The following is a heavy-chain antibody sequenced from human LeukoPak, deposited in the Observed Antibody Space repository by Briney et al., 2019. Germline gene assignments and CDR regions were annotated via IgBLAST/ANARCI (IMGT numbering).Heavy chain of an antibody. J-gene: IGHJ4*02. CDR3: ARDRDSGSSSNRFYFDY. V-gene: IGHV4-4*07. D-gene: IGHD1-26*01. Sequence: SETLSLTCTVSGGSISNYYWSWVRQPAGKGLEWIGRIFTSGSTNYNPSLKSRVTMSVDTSMNQLSLKRSSVTAADTAVYYCARDRDSGSSSNRFYFDYWGQGTLVTVSS. CDR2: IFTSGST. CDR1: GGSISNYY.